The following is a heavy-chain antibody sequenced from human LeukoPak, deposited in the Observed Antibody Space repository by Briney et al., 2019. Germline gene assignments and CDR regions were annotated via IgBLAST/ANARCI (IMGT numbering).Heavy chain of an antibody. CDR3: ARWGYCSSTSCSTNWFDP. CDR2: ISSSSSYI. CDR1: GFTFSSYS. D-gene: IGHD2-2*02. J-gene: IGHJ5*02. V-gene: IGHV3-21*01. Sequence: PGGSLRLSCAASGFTFSSYSMNWVRQAPGKGLEWVSSISSSSSYIYYADSVKGRFTISRDNAKNSLYLQMNSLRAEDTAVYYRARWGYCSSTSCSTNWFDPWGQGTLVTVSS.